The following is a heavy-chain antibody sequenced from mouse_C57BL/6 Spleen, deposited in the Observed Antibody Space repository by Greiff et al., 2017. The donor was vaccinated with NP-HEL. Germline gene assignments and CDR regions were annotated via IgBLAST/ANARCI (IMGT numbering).Heavy chain of an antibody. CDR2: IYPGSGNT. J-gene: IGHJ2*01. CDR1: GYTFTDYY. D-gene: IGHD1-1*01. Sequence: QVQLQQSGAELVRPGASVKLSCKASGYTFTDYYINWVKQRPGQGLEWIARIYPGSGNTYYNEKFKGKATLTAEKSSSTAYMQLSSLTSEDSAVYFCARDYYGSIWGQGTTLTVSS. V-gene: IGHV1-76*01. CDR3: ARDYYGSI.